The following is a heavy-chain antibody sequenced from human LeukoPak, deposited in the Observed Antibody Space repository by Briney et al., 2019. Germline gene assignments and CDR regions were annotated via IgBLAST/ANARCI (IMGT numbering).Heavy chain of an antibody. CDR3: ARDIVTGPFVISLDS. CDR2: ISSSGSTK. J-gene: IGHJ4*02. D-gene: IGHD3-9*01. CDR1: GFTFSNFE. Sequence: GGSLTLSCAASGFTFSNFEMNWVRQAPGKGLEWVSHISSSGSTKYFADSVRGRFTISRDNAKNSLYLQMNSLRAEDTAVYYCARDIVTGPFVISLDSWGQGTMVTVSS. V-gene: IGHV3-48*03.